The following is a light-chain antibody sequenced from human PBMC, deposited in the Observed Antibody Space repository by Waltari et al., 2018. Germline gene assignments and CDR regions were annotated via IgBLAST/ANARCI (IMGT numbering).Light chain of an antibody. CDR1: SSDVGAYNY. J-gene: IGLJ1*01. V-gene: IGLV2-8*01. CDR3: SSYTGSTNNLYV. CDR2: DVT. Sequence: QSALTQPPSASGSPGQSVAISCTGTSSDVGAYNYVSWYQQHPGKAPKLIIYDVTKRPPGCPDRFSGSKSGNTASLTVSGLQADDEADYHCSSYTGSTNNLYVFGTGTKVTVL.